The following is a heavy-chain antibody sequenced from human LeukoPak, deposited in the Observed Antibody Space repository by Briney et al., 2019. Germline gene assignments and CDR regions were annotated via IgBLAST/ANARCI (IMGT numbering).Heavy chain of an antibody. CDR2: IHPSTGNP. V-gene: IGHV7-4-1*02. J-gene: IGHJ4*02. Sequence: ASVKVSCKASGYTFTNYAMNWVRQAPGQGLEWMGWIHPSTGNPTYAQGFTGRFVFSLDTSVSTTYLQISSLKAEDTAVYYCARAFQSLGGSSLPDYWGQGTLVTVSS. CDR3: ARAFQSLGGSSLPDY. D-gene: IGHD3-16*02. CDR1: GYTFTNYA.